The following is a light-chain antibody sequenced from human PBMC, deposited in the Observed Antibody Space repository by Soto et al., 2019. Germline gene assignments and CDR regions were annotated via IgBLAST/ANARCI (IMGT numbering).Light chain of an antibody. V-gene: IGKV1-5*03. Sequence: IQMTQSPSTLSASVGDRVAITCRASQSIGIWLAWYQQKPGNAPRFLIYKASSLESGVPSRFSGSGYETEFTLTISSLQPDDFATYYCQQYNDYSWTFGQGTKVEIK. CDR1: QSIGIW. CDR3: QQYNDYSWT. J-gene: IGKJ1*01. CDR2: KAS.